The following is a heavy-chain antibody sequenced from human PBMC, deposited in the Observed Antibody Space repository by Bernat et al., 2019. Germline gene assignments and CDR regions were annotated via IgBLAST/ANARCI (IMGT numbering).Heavy chain of an antibody. CDR3: AREGFEDCSGGSCPNWFDP. J-gene: IGHJ5*02. D-gene: IGHD2-15*01. V-gene: IGHV4-31*03. Sequence: VQLQESGPGLVKPSQTLSLTCTVSGGSISSGGYYWSWIRQHPGKGLEWIGYIYYSGSTYYNPSLKSRVTISVDTSKNQFSLKLSSVTAADTAVYYCAREGFEDCSGGSCPNWFDPWGQGTLVTVSS. CDR2: IYYSGST. CDR1: GGSISSGGYY.